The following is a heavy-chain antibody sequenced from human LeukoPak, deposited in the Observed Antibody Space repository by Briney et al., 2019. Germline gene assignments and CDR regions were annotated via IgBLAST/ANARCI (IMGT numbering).Heavy chain of an antibody. CDR2: IYSGGST. CDR3: ARGRVVTAGTYYYGMDV. CDR1: GFTVSSNY. V-gene: IGHV3-66*01. J-gene: IGHJ6*02. D-gene: IGHD2-21*02. Sequence: TGGSLRLSCAASGFTVSSNYMSWVRQAPGKGLEWVSVIYSGGSTYYADSVKGRFTISRDNSKNTLYLQMNSLRAEDTAVYYCARGRVVTAGTYYYGMDVWGQGTTVTVSS.